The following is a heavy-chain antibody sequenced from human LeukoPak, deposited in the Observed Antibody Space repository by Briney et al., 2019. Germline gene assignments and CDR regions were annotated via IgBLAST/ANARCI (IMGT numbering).Heavy chain of an antibody. CDR1: GFTLSSYS. D-gene: IGHD5-24*01. J-gene: IGHJ4*02. CDR3: ARVDAESY. V-gene: IGHV3-48*01. Sequence: PGGSLRLSCAASGFTLSSYSMNWVRQAPGKGLEWVSYISSSSSTIYYADSVKGRFTISRDNAKNSLYLQMNSLRAEDTAVYYCARVDAESYWGQGTLVTVSS. CDR2: ISSSSSTI.